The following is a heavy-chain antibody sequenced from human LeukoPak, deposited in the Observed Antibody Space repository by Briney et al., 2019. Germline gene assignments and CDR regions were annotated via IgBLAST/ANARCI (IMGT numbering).Heavy chain of an antibody. CDR3: ARAFNSIQPLDY. Sequence: EASVKVSCKASGYTFTSYDINWVRQATGQGLESMGYIHPDGGSTNYAQKFQGRVTMTSDMSTNTVYMELRSLRSEDTAMYYCARAFNSIQPLDYWGQGTLVTVSS. V-gene: IGHV1-8*02. J-gene: IGHJ4*02. CDR2: IHPDGGST. CDR1: GYTFTSYD. D-gene: IGHD4-11*01.